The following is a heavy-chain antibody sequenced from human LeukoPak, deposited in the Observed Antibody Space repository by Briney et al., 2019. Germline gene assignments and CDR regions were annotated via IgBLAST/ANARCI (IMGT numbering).Heavy chain of an antibody. CDR2: ISYSGNT. J-gene: IGHJ4*02. CDR3: ARQYDSWSGYPSYFDY. CDR1: GDSISSSDYC. D-gene: IGHD3-3*01. Sequence: PSETLSLTCTVSGDSISSSDYCWSWVRQNPGKGLEWIGYISYSGNTNYNPSLRSLATISVDTSKTHLSLRLTSVTSADTAVYYCARQYDSWSGYPSYFDYWGQGTLVTVSS. V-gene: IGHV4-31*01.